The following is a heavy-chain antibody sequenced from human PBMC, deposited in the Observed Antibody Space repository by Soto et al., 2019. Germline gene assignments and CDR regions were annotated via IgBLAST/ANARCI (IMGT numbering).Heavy chain of an antibody. J-gene: IGHJ4*02. CDR3: AREALWAVAGSSYFDY. CDR1: GFSFSTYG. CDR2: TSFDGTKK. V-gene: IGHV3-33*01. D-gene: IGHD6-19*01. Sequence: QEQLVQSGGGVVQPGRSLRLSCAASGFSFSTYGIHWVRQAPGKGLEWLAVTSFDGTKKYSSDSVKGRLTVSRDTCNNTVYLRMSSLRVEDTAVYYFAREALWAVAGSSYFDYWGQGTVVTVSS.